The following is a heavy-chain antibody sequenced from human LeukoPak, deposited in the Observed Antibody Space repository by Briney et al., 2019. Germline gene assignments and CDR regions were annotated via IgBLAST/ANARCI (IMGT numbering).Heavy chain of an antibody. V-gene: IGHV4-59*12. CDR3: ARNRREPHSSGYYYSSAVDY. Sequence: TPSETLSLTCTVSGGSISSNYWSWIRQPPGKGLEWIGYIYYNGSTNYNPSLKRRVTISVDTSNNQFSLKMTSVTAADTAVYYCARNRREPHSSGYYYSSAVDYWGQGTLVTVFS. CDR1: GGSISSNY. CDR2: IYYNGST. D-gene: IGHD3-22*01. J-gene: IGHJ4*02.